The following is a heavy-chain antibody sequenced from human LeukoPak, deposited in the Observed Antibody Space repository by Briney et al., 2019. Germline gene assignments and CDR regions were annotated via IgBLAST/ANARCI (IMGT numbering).Heavy chain of an antibody. CDR2: VNPNRGGN. CDR1: GYTFTDYY. Sequence: ASVKVSCKASGYTFTDYYMHWVRQAPGQAREWVGGVNPNRGGNNYAQKFQGRVTMTRDTSISTAYMELTRLRSDDTAVYYCARVGKKSSFDYWGQGTLVTVSS. J-gene: IGHJ4*02. V-gene: IGHV1-2*02. CDR3: ARVGKKSSFDY.